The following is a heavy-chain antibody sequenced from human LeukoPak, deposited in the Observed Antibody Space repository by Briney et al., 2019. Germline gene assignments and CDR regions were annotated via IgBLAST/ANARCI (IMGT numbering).Heavy chain of an antibody. Sequence: GASVKVSCKASGRTFTSFVITWVRQAPGQGLEWMGKVLPIFGTTHYAQKFQGRVTISADNSSSTAYMELSRLTSDDTAVYYCARRFYYDKSGYSEFWGQGSLVTVSS. CDR1: GRTFTSFV. CDR3: ARRFYYDKSGYSEF. J-gene: IGHJ4*02. D-gene: IGHD3-22*01. CDR2: VLPIFGTT. V-gene: IGHV1-69*06.